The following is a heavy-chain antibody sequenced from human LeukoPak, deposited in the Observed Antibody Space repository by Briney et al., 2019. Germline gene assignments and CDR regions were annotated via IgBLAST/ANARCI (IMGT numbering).Heavy chain of an antibody. J-gene: IGHJ2*01. CDR3: ARADSSGYYLFGGFDL. Sequence: GGSLRLSCAASGFTFSSYEMNWVRQAPGKGLEWVSYISSSGSTIYYADSVKGRFTISRDNAKNSLYLQMNSLRAEDTAVYYCARADSSGYYLFGGFDLWGRGTLVTVSS. CDR1: GFTFSSYE. CDR2: ISSSGSTI. V-gene: IGHV3-48*03. D-gene: IGHD3-22*01.